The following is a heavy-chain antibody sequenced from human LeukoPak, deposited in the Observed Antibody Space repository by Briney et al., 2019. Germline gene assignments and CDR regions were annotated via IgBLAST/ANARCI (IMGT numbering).Heavy chain of an antibody. J-gene: IGHJ6*03. CDR3: ATSLESYYYMDV. Sequence: PSETLSLTCTISGGSVTSGSYYWSWIRQPPEKGLGWIGYIYYTGSTDYNPSLKSRVTISVETSKNQFSLQLSSVTAADTAIYYCATSLESYYYMDVWGKGTTVTVSS. CDR2: IYYTGST. V-gene: IGHV4-61*01. D-gene: IGHD5-24*01. CDR1: GGSVTSGSYY.